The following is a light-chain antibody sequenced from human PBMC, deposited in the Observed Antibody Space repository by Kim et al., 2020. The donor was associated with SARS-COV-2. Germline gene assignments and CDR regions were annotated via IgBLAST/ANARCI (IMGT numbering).Light chain of an antibody. CDR2: QAS. Sequence: ASVGGRVTIACRASQNIGTYLAWYQHKPGKAPTLLVYQASSLEGGVPSRFSGSGSETEFILTINSLQPDDFATYYCQHYNSYPYTFGQGTNLEI. V-gene: IGKV1-5*03. J-gene: IGKJ2*01. CDR3: QHYNSYPYT. CDR1: QNIGTY.